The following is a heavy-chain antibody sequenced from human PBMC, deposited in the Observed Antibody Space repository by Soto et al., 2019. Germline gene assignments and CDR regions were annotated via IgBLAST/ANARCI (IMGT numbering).Heavy chain of an antibody. CDR2: ISSGGSYI. CDR3: ARRSCSDGICPFDY. D-gene: IGHD2-15*01. CDR1: GFTFSSCS. Sequence: LRLSCAASGFTFSSCSMSWVRQAPEKGLEWVSSISSGGSYIYYADSVKGRFTISRDNAKNSLYLQLNSLRAEDTAVYYCARRSCSDGICPFDYWGHGTLVTVSS. V-gene: IGHV3-21*01. J-gene: IGHJ4*01.